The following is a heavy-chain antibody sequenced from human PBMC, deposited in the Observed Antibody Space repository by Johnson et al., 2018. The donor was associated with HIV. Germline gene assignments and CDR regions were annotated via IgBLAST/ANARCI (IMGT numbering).Heavy chain of an antibody. CDR1: GFTLSNYA. D-gene: IGHD4-23*01. CDR2: ISSDGGST. CDR3: AKDVSVVTPSGSFDI. Sequence: QVQLVESGGGLVQPGGSLRLSCATSGFTLSNYAMHWVRQAPGKGLEYVAGISSDGGSTYNADSVRGRFTISRDDSKKTLYLRLNSRRPEDSAVYYCAKDVSVVTPSGSFDIWGQGTRVTVSS. V-gene: IGHV3-64*04. J-gene: IGHJ3*02.